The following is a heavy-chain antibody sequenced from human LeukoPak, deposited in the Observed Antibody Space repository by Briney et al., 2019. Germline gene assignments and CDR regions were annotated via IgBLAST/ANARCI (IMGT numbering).Heavy chain of an antibody. D-gene: IGHD3-3*01. V-gene: IGHV1-8*01. CDR1: GYTFTGYD. J-gene: IGHJ6*02. CDR3: ARGRITVFGVITYYYYYYGMDV. CDR2: LNPKNGST. Sequence: ASVKVSCKASGYTFTGYDINWVRQATGQGLEWMGWLNPKNGSTGYAQKFQGRVIMTRNTSISTAYMELSSLTSEDTAVYYCARGRITVFGVITYYYYYYGMDVWGQGTTVTVSS.